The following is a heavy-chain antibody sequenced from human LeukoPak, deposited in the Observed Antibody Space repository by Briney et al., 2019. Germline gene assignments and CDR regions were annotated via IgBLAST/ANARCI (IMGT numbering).Heavy chain of an antibody. CDR2: INHSGST. V-gene: IGHV4-34*01. CDR1: GGSFSGYY. D-gene: IGHD3-22*01. J-gene: IGHJ4*02. Sequence: AETLSLTCAVYGGSFSGYYWSWIRQPPGKGLEWIGEINHSGSTNYNPSLKSRVTISVDTSKNQFSLKLSSVTAADTAVYYCARGLYYYDSSALDYWGQGTVVTVSS. CDR3: ARGLYYYDSSALDY.